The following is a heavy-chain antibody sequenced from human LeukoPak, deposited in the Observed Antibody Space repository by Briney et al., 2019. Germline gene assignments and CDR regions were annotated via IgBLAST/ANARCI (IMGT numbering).Heavy chain of an antibody. CDR2: IYYSGST. D-gene: IGHD1-26*01. CDR3: ARDELPDAFDI. V-gene: IGHV4-59*01. J-gene: IGHJ3*02. CDR1: GGSISSYY. Sequence: SETLSLTCTVSGGSISSYYWSWIRQPPGKGLEWIGYIYYSGSTNYNPSLKSRVTISVDTSKNQFSLKLSSVTAADTAVYYCARDELPDAFDIWGQGTMVTVSS.